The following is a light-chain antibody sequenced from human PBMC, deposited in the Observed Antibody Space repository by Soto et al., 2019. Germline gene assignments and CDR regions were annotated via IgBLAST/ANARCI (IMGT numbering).Light chain of an antibody. V-gene: IGLV3-9*01. Sequence: SYELTQPLSVSVALGQTARITCGGNNIGNLNVHWYQQRPGQAPVLVMYRDRNRPSGIPERFSGSNSGNTATLTISRAQVGDEADYYCHVWDSSTAVFGGGTKVTVL. CDR3: HVWDSSTAV. CDR1: NIGNLN. J-gene: IGLJ3*02. CDR2: RDR.